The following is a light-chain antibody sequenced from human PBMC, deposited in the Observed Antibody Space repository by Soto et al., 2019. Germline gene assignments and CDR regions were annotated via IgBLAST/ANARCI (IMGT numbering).Light chain of an antibody. Sequence: DLVLTQSPLSLPVTPGEPASISCRSSQSLLHGDGYNHLDWYLQKPGQSPQVLICMGSNRASGVPDRFSGSGSGTDFTLTISRVEAEDFGVYYCMQALQTPWTFGQGTQVEIK. J-gene: IGKJ1*01. CDR3: MQALQTPWT. V-gene: IGKV2-28*01. CDR2: MGS. CDR1: QSLLHGDGYNH.